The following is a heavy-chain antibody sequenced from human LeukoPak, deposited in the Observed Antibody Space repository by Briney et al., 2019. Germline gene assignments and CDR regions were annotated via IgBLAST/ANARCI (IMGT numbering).Heavy chain of an antibody. V-gene: IGHV4-39*01. Sequence: KSSETLSLTCTVSGGSISSSSYYWGWIRQPPGKGLEWIGSIYYSGSTYYNPSLKSRVTISVDTSKNQFSLKLSSVTAADTAVYYCARHRHKKQQLANWFDPWGQGTLVTVSS. CDR3: ARHRHKKQQLANWFDP. CDR1: GGSISSSSYY. CDR2: IYYSGST. J-gene: IGHJ5*02. D-gene: IGHD6-13*01.